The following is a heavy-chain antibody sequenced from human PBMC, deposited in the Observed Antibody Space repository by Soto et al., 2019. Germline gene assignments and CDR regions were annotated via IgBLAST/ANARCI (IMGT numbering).Heavy chain of an antibody. CDR2: IYYRGNT. J-gene: IGHJ4*02. Sequence: QLQESGPGLVKPSETLSLTCSVSGDSINSDKYYWGWIRQPPGKGLEWIGSIYYRGNTYYNPSLQTRVTISLDKSKSQSSLRLHSVTAADSAVYFCARLEGLATISYYFDFWGQGAQVTVSS. D-gene: IGHD3-9*01. CDR3: ARLEGLATISYYFDF. V-gene: IGHV4-39*01. CDR1: GDSINSDKYY.